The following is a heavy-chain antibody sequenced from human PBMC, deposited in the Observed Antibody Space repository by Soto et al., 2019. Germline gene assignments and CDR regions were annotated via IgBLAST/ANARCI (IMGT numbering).Heavy chain of an antibody. D-gene: IGHD6-19*01. CDR1: GGSISGSY. J-gene: IGHJ4*02. CDR3: ARSVAVPGAHIDY. Sequence: SETLSLTCIVSGGSISGSYWSWSRQSPGKGLEWLGYVYYTGSTNYSPSLRSRVSISVDTSKNEFSLRLSSVTAADTAVYFCARSVAVPGAHIDYWGQGTQVTVSS. V-gene: IGHV4-59*01. CDR2: VYYTGST.